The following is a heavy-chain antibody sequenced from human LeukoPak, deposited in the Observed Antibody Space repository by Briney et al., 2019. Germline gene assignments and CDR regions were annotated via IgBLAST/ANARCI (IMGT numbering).Heavy chain of an antibody. J-gene: IGHJ3*02. Sequence: GGSLRLSCAASGFIFKNYAMSWVRQAPGRGLEWVSIISGTSVTTRYGDSVRGRFTTSRDNPRNTLYLQMNSLRVDDTAVYYCAKADATIGGAFDIWGQGTMVTVSS. CDR2: ISGTSVTT. CDR3: AKADATIGGAFDI. CDR1: GFIFKNYA. D-gene: IGHD3-3*01. V-gene: IGHV3-23*01.